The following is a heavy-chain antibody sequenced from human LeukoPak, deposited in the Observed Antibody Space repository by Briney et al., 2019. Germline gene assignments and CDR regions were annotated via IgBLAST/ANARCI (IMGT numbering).Heavy chain of an antibody. D-gene: IGHD6-19*01. Sequence: GGSLRLSCAASGFTFSSYGMHWVRQAPGKGLEWVAVIWYDGSNKYYADSVKGRFTISRDNSKNTLYLQMNSLRAKDTAVYYCARSDSSGWRTDNWFDPWGQGTLVTVSS. J-gene: IGHJ5*02. CDR2: IWYDGSNK. CDR3: ARSDSSGWRTDNWFDP. CDR1: GFTFSSYG. V-gene: IGHV3-33*01.